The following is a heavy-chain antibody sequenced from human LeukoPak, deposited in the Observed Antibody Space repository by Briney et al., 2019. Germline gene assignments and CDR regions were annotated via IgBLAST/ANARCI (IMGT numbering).Heavy chain of an antibody. CDR2: ISSSSSTI. Sequence: GGSLRLSWAASGFTFSSYSMNWGRQAPGKGLEVVSYISSSSSTIYYADSVKGRFTISRDNAKNSLYLQMNSLRDEDTAVYYCAREDAQDYYDSSGYYDYRGQGTLVTVSS. CDR3: AREDAQDYYDSSGYYDY. J-gene: IGHJ4*02. CDR1: GFTFSSYS. V-gene: IGHV3-48*02. D-gene: IGHD3-22*01.